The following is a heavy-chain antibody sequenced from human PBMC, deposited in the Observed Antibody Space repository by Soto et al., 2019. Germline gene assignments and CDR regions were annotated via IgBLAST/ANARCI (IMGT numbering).Heavy chain of an antibody. J-gene: IGHJ5*02. CDR3: ARHILVGATSDKWFDP. CDR1: GYSFTSYW. CDR2: IDPSDSYT. Sequence: PGESLKISCKGSGYSFTSYWISWVRQMPGKGLEWMGRIDPSDSYTNYSPSFQGHVTISADKSISTAYLQWSSLKASDTAMYYCARHILVGATSDKWFDPWGQGTLVTVSS. D-gene: IGHD1-26*01. V-gene: IGHV5-10-1*01.